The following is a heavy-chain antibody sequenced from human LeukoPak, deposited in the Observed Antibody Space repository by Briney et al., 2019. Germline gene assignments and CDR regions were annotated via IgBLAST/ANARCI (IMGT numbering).Heavy chain of an antibody. CDR2: ISYDGSNK. V-gene: IGHV3-30-3*02. Sequence: GGSLRLSCAASGFTFSSYAMHWVRQAPGKGLEWVAVISYDGSNKYYADSVKGRFTISRDNSKNTLYLQMNSLRAEDTAVYYCAKSDHGTGYYHYWGQGTLVTVSS. D-gene: IGHD3-22*01. J-gene: IGHJ4*02. CDR3: AKSDHGTGYYHY. CDR1: GFTFSSYA.